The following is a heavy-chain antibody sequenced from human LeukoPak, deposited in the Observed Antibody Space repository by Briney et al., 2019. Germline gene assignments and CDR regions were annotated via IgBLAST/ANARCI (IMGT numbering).Heavy chain of an antibody. J-gene: IGHJ5*02. CDR3: ARGAHWITMVRGVRGWFDP. CDR2: INHSGST. Sequence: PSEALSLTCAVYGGSFSGYYWSWIRQPPGKGLEWIGEINHSGSTNYNQSLKSRVTISVDTSKNQFSLKLSSVTAADTAVYYCARGAHWITMVRGVRGWFDPWGQGTLVTVSS. V-gene: IGHV4-34*01. D-gene: IGHD3-10*01. CDR1: GGSFSGYY.